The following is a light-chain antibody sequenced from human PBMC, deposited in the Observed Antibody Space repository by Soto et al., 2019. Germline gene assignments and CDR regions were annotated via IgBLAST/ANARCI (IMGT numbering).Light chain of an antibody. J-gene: IGKJ5*01. CDR3: HQYNNWRT. V-gene: IGKV3-15*01. Sequence: EIVMTQSPVTLSMSPGERATLSFRAGQSVSSNLAWYQQKPGQAPRLLIYGASTRATGIPDRFSGSGAGTEFTLTISSLQSEDFAVYYCHQYNNWRTFGQGTRLEI. CDR1: QSVSSN. CDR2: GAS.